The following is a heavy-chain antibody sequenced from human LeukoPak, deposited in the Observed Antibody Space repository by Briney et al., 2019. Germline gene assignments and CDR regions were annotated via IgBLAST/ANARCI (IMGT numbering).Heavy chain of an antibody. CDR2: IYHSGST. Sequence: HPSETLSLTCAVSGYSISSGYYWGWIRQPPGEGLGWIGSIYHSGSTYYNPSLKSRVTISVDTSKNQFSLQLSSVTAADTAVYYCARRTGGDIVVVPAAILRGWFDPWGQGALVTVSS. J-gene: IGHJ5*02. CDR3: ARRTGGDIVVVPAAILRGWFDP. D-gene: IGHD2-2*02. CDR1: GYSISSGYY. V-gene: IGHV4-38-2*01.